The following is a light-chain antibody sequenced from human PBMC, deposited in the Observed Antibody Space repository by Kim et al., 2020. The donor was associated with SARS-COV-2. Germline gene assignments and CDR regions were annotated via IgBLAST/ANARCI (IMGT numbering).Light chain of an antibody. J-gene: IGLJ2*01. CDR3: QSYDISLSGYVI. V-gene: IGLV1-40*01. Sequence: QSVLTQPSSVSGAPGHRVTISCTGSSSNIGAGYDVHWYQQLPGTAPKLLIYANNNRPSGVPDRFSGSKSGSSASLAITGLQAEDEADYYCQSYDISLSGYVIFGGGTQLTVL. CDR2: ANN. CDR1: SSNIGAGYD.